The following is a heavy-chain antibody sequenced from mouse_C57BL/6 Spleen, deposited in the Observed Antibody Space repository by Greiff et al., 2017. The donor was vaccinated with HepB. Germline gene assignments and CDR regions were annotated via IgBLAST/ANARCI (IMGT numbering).Heavy chain of an antibody. CDR1: GYSFTSYY. CDR3: AREENYGSSGYFDY. Sequence: VKLMESGPELVKPGASVKISCKASGYSFTSYYIHWVKQRPGQGLEWIGWIYPGSGNTKYNEKFKGKATLTADTSSSTAYMQLSSLTSEDSAVYYCAREENYGSSGYFDYWGQGTTLTVSS. CDR2: IYPGSGNT. D-gene: IGHD1-1*01. V-gene: IGHV1-66*01. J-gene: IGHJ2*01.